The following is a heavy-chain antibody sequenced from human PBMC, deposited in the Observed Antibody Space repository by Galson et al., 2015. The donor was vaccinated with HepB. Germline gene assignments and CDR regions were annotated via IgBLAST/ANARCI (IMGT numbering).Heavy chain of an antibody. D-gene: IGHD3-22*01. Sequence: SLRLSCAASGFTFSSYAMSWVRQAPGKGLEWVSAISGSGGSTYYADSVKGRFTISRDNSKNTLYLQMNSLRAEDTAVYYCAKDRIPYDSRGLYDYWGQGTLVTVSS. J-gene: IGHJ4*02. CDR3: AKDRIPYDSRGLYDY. V-gene: IGHV3-23*01. CDR1: GFTFSSYA. CDR2: ISGSGGST.